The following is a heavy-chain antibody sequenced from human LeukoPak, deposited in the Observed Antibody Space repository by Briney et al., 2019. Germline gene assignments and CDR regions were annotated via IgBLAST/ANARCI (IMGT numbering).Heavy chain of an antibody. J-gene: IGHJ4*02. CDR1: GFTFSSYA. Sequence: PGGSLRLSCAASGFTFSSYAMSWVRQAPGKGLEWVSSISGGGGGTFYADSVKGRFTISRDNVKNSLYLQMNSLRAEDTALYYCAKSGSYSMPYYFDYWGQGTLVTVSS. D-gene: IGHD1-26*01. CDR3: AKSGSYSMPYYFDY. V-gene: IGHV3-23*01. CDR2: ISGGGGGT.